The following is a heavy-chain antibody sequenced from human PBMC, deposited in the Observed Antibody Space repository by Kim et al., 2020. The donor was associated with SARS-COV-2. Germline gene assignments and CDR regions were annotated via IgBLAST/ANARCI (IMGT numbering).Heavy chain of an antibody. CDR1: GFSFSSYG. CDR3: ARGPVDPKDGWYFDV. Sequence: GGSLRLSCAASGFSFSSYGMHWVRQAPGKGLEWVAYISYDGSDKFYADSVKGRFTISRDNSHNTLSLQTNSLRAEDTAVFYCARGPVDPKDGWYFDVWGRGTLVSVSS. D-gene: IGHD2-15*01. CDR2: ISYDGSDK. V-gene: IGHV3-33*01. J-gene: IGHJ2*01.